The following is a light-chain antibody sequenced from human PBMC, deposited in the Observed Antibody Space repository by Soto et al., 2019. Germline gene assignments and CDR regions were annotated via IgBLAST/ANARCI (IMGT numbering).Light chain of an antibody. V-gene: IGKV1-5*03. CDR2: KAS. CDR3: QQYNSYSYT. J-gene: IGKJ2*01. CDR1: QSISSW. Sequence: DIQMTQSPSTLSASVGDRVTLTCRASQSISSWLAWYQQKPGKAPKLLIYKASSLESGVPSRFSGSGSGTEFTLTISSLQRDDFATYYCQQYNSYSYTFGQGTKLEIK.